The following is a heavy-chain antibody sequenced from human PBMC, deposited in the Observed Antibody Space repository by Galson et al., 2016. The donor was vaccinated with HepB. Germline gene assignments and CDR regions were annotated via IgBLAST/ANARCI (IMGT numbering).Heavy chain of an antibody. Sequence: SLRLSCAASGFTVSSNYMSWVRQAPGKWLEWVSVIYSGGSTYDADSVKGRFTLSRDNSTNTLYLQMNSLRAEDTAVYYCARADYYYYYMDVWGKGTTVTVSS. CDR3: ARADYYYYYMDV. CDR2: IYSGGST. V-gene: IGHV3-53*01. J-gene: IGHJ6*03. CDR1: GFTVSSNY.